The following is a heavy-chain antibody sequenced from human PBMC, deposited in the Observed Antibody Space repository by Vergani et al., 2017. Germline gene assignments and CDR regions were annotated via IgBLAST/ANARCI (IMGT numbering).Heavy chain of an antibody. Sequence: QVHLVESGGGAVQPGRSLRLSCVVSGFTSSYYGMHWVRQAPGKGLEWVAVISDDGTQKYYADSVKGRFTISRDNSKSTLYLQMNSLRTEDTAVYYCATKSCGTPGCQIGYFREWGQGTLVTVSS. CDR1: GFTSSYYG. CDR2: ISDDGTQK. D-gene: IGHD1-1*01. CDR3: ATKSCGTPGCQIGYFRE. J-gene: IGHJ1*01. V-gene: IGHV3-30*03.